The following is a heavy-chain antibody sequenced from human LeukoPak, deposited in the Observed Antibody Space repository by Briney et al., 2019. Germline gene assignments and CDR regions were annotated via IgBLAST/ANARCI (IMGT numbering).Heavy chain of an antibody. V-gene: IGHV4-59*01. CDR1: GGFISSYY. CDR2: IYYSGST. Sequence: SETLSLTCTVSGGFISSYYRSWIRQPPGKGLEWIGYIYYSGSTNYNPSLKSRVTISVDTSKNQFSLKLSSVTAADTAVYYCARVSGYNWNFDYWGQGTLVTVSS. CDR3: ARVSGYNWNFDY. D-gene: IGHD5-24*01. J-gene: IGHJ4*02.